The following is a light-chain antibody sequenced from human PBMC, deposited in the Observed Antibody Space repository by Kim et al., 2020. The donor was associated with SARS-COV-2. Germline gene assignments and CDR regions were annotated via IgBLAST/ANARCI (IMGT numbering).Light chain of an antibody. V-gene: IGKV3-15*01. CDR3: QQYNDWPPIT. CDR2: AAS. CDR1: QSIINN. J-gene: IGKJ5*01. Sequence: EIVMTQSPATLSVSPGERATLSCRASQSIINNLAWYQQKPGQAPRLLIYAASTRVSGIPVRFSGSGSGTEFTLTISSLQSEDFALYYCQQYNDWPPITFGQGTRLEIK.